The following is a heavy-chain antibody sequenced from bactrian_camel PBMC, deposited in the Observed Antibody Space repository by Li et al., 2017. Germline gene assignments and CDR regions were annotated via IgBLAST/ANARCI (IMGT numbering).Heavy chain of an antibody. V-gene: IGHV3S55*01. J-gene: IGHJ4*01. CDR1: LPDGYPSERC. D-gene: IGHD3*01. Sequence: HVQLVESGGGAVQAGDSLRLSCVVSLPDGYPSERCVGWFRQFPNKEREGVAAIDNDGRINYAESVKGRFTISQDNVKNTLNLQMDSLRPEDTAMYFCAADGRAEYGDYFDTLECYFNYWGQGTQVTVS. CDR3: AADGRAEYGDYFDTLECYFNY. CDR2: IDNDGRI.